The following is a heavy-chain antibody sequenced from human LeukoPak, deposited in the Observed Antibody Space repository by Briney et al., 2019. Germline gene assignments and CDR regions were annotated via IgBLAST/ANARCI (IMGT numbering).Heavy chain of an antibody. CDR2: IIPIFGTA. Sequence: SVKVCCKASGGTFSSYAISWVRQAPGQGLEWMGGIIPIFGTANYAQKFQGRVTITADESTSTAYMELSSLRSEDTAVYYCAREAPEHQGGAGSHAETGRTEYWGQGTLVTVSS. J-gene: IGHJ4*02. CDR1: GGTFSSYA. V-gene: IGHV1-69*13. CDR3: AREAPEHQGGAGSHAETGRTEY. D-gene: IGHD1-14*01.